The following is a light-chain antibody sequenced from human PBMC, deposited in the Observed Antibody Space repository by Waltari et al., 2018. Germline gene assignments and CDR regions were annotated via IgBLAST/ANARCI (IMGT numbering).Light chain of an antibody. CDR2: QDS. CDR3: QAWDSRTYAV. V-gene: IGLV3-1*01. CDR1: KLDNKY. Sequence: SSELTQPPSVSVSPGQTASITCSGDKLDNKYASWYQQKPGQPPVLVIFQDSERPSGIPERFSGSNSGNTATLTISETQATDEADCYCQAWDSRTYAVFGGGTKLTVL. J-gene: IGLJ2*01.